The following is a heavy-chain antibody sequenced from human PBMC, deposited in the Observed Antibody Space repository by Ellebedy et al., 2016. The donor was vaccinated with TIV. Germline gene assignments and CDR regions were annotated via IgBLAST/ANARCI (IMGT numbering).Heavy chain of an antibody. D-gene: IGHD5-18*01. J-gene: IGHJ4*02. CDR2: IWYDGSNK. CDR3: ARDCRSGYSSYDY. Sequence: GESLKISCAASGFTFSSYGMHWVRQAPGKGLEWVAVIWYDGSNKYYADSVKGRFTISRDNSKNTLYLQMNSLRAEDTAVYYCARDCRSGYSSYDYWGQGTLVTVSS. CDR1: GFTFSSYG. V-gene: IGHV3-33*01.